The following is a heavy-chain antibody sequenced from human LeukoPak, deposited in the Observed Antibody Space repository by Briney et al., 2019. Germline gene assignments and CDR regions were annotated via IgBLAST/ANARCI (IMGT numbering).Heavy chain of an antibody. D-gene: IGHD5-18*01. V-gene: IGHV4-61*02. CDR2: IYTSGST. CDR3: ASQRRGYSSYFAY. Sequence: SETLSLTCTVSGGSISSGSYYWSWIRQPAGKGLEWIGRIYTSGSTNYNPSLKSRVTISVDTSKNQFSLKLSSVTAADTAVYYCASQRRGYSSYFAYWGQGTLVTVSS. J-gene: IGHJ4*02. CDR1: GGSISSGSYY.